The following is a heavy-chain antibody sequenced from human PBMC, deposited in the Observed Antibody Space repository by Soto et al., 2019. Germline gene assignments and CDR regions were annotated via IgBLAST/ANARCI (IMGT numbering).Heavy chain of an antibody. Sequence: SETLSLTCTVSGGPFSGYYWSWIRQPPGKGLEWIGYVYYSGNTNCNPSLKSRVTISLDTSKNQISLKLSSVTAADTAVYYCARGAGSYYYYGMDVWGQGTTVTVSS. V-gene: IGHV4-59*01. CDR2: VYYSGNT. CDR1: GGPFSGYY. CDR3: ARGAGSYYYYGMDV. D-gene: IGHD2-15*01. J-gene: IGHJ6*02.